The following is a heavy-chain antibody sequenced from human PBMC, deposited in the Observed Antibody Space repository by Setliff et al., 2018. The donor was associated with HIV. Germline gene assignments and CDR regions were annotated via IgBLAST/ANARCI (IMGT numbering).Heavy chain of an antibody. D-gene: IGHD3-22*01. CDR3: ARVFSSGYPTSYAFDI. CDR2: ISSSGSVI. V-gene: IGHV3-48*03. J-gene: IGHJ3*02. Sequence: GGSLRLSCAASGFTFSSYEMNWVRQAPGKGLEWVSYISSSGSVIYYADSVKGRFTISRDNAKNSLYLQMNSLRAEDTAVYYCARVFSSGYPTSYAFDIWGQGTMVTVSS. CDR1: GFTFSSYE.